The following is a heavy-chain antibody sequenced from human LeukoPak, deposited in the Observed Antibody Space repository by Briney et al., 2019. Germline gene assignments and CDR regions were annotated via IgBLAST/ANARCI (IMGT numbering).Heavy chain of an antibody. CDR2: IIPIFGTA. D-gene: IGHD2-2*01. CDR1: GYTFTSYD. J-gene: IGHJ4*02. CDR3: ARGFVVVPAAYDY. Sequence: GASVKVSCKASGYTFTSYDINWVRQATGQGLEGMGGIIPIFGTANYAQKFQGRVTITADESTSTAYMELSSLRSEDTAVYYCARGFVVVPAAYDYWGQGTLVTVSS. V-gene: IGHV1-69*13.